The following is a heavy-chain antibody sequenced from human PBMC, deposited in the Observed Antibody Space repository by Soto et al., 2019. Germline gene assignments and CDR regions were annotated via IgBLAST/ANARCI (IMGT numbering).Heavy chain of an antibody. D-gene: IGHD3-9*01. CDR1: NASISSSNW. CDR3: VRDEAHYDILTGSSLGRAFDI. Sequence: QVPLQESGPSLVKPSGTLSLTCVITNASISSSNWWSWVRQAPGKGLEWIGEIYHTGRTNYAPSLKSRVTMSIDKSNNRFSLRLTSLTAADTAVYYCVRDEAHYDILTGSSLGRAFDIWGQGTMVTVSS. V-gene: IGHV4-4*02. CDR2: IYHTGRT. J-gene: IGHJ3*02.